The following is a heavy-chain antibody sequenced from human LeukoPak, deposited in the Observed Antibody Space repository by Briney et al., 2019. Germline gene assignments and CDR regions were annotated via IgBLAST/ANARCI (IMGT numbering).Heavy chain of an antibody. CDR1: RFTFSSYW. D-gene: IGHD3-3*01. CDR2: INSDGSST. CDR3: ARPNYDFWSGYNYYFDY. J-gene: IGHJ4*02. V-gene: IGHV3-74*01. Sequence: GGSLRLSCAASRFTFSSYWMHWVRQAPGKGLVWVSRINSDGSSTSYADSVMGRFTISRDNAKNTLHLQMNSLRAEDTAVYYCARPNYDFWSGYNYYFDYWGQGTLVTVSS.